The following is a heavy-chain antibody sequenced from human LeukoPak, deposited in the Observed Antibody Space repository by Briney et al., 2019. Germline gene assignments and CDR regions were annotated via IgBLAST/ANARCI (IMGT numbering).Heavy chain of an antibody. CDR2: ISGSGGST. V-gene: IGHV3-23*01. CDR1: GFTFSSYA. D-gene: IGHD3-3*01. Sequence: PGGSLRLSCAASGFTFSSYAMSWVRQAPGKGLEWVSGISGSGGSTYYADSVKGRFTISRDNSKNTLYLQMNSLRAEDTAVYYCAKAGGGVAYYDFWSGYPLLRYWGQGTLVTVSS. J-gene: IGHJ4*02. CDR3: AKAGGGVAYYDFWSGYPLLRY.